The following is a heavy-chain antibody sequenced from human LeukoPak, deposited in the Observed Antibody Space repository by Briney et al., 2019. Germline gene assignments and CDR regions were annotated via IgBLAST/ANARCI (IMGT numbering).Heavy chain of an antibody. CDR2: INHSGST. CDR3: ARGLYYYDSSGYYSY. D-gene: IGHD3-22*01. Sequence: SETLSLTCAVYGGSFSGYYWSWIRQPPGKGLEWIGEINHSGSTNYNPSLKSRVTISVDTSKNQFSLKLSSVTAADTAVYYCARGLYYYDSSGYYSYWGQGTLVTVSS. CDR1: GGSFSGYY. V-gene: IGHV4-34*01. J-gene: IGHJ4*02.